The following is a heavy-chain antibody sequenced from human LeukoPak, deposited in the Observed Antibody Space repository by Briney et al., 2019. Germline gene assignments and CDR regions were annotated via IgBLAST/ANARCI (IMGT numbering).Heavy chain of an antibody. CDR2: FHNSGTS. CDR3: TRGAGWLIDY. Sequence: SETLSLTCAVYSAALSEYYWSWIRQPPGKGLEWIGYFHNSGTSTYNPSLKSRVTISADTSKNQFSLKLNSLTTADTAVYYCTRGAGWLIDYWGQGILVTVSS. D-gene: IGHD3-16*01. V-gene: IGHV4-59*01. J-gene: IGHJ4*02. CDR1: SAALSEYY.